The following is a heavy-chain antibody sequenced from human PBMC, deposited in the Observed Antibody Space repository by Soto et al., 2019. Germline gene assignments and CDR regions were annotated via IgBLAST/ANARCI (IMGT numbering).Heavy chain of an antibody. V-gene: IGHV4-30-4*08. CDR1: GDSVRNGDYY. D-gene: IGHD3-16*01. Sequence: QLQESGPGLVKPSQTLSLTCTVSGDSVRNGDYYWSWIRQSPGKGLEWIGSVFFTGSTYYESSLKSPLTISVDSSKNQFFLRLTSVTAADTAVYYCARDLPPPLRWFDPWGQGVLVTVSS. CDR3: ARDLPPPLRWFDP. CDR2: VFFTGST. J-gene: IGHJ5*02.